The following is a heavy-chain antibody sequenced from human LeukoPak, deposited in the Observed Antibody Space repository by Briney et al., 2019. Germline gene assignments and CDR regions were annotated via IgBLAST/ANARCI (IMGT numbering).Heavy chain of an antibody. CDR1: GYTFTGYY. Sequence: GASVKVSCKASGYTFTGYYMHWVRQAPGQGLEWMGWINPNSGGTNYAQKFQGRVTMTRDTSISTAYMELSRLRSDATAVYYCASAHDYYGSGSYYWNYYYMDVWGKGTTVTVSS. J-gene: IGHJ6*03. CDR3: ASAHDYYGSGSYYWNYYYMDV. D-gene: IGHD3-10*01. CDR2: INPNSGGT. V-gene: IGHV1-2*02.